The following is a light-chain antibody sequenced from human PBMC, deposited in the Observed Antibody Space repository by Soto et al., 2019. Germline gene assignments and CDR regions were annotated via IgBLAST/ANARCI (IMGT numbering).Light chain of an antibody. CDR3: QHYNSYSEA. CDR2: DAS. Sequence: DIQMSQSPSSLSASIGDRVTIXXRASQSISSYLNWYQQKPGKAPRLXIYDASTLESGVPSRFSGSGSGTEFTLTISSLQPDDFATYYCQHYNSYSEAFGQGTKVDIK. V-gene: IGKV1-5*01. J-gene: IGKJ1*01. CDR1: QSISSY.